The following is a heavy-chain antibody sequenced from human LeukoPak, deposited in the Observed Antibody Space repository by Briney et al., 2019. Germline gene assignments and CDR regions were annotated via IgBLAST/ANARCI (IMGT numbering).Heavy chain of an antibody. Sequence: ASVNVSCKASGYTFTTYAMHWVRQAPGQRLEWMGWISVGNGSTKYSQKFQGRVTITRDTSATTAYMELSSLRAEDTAVYYCARGPNSNWSGLDFWGQGTLLTVSS. J-gene: IGHJ4*02. CDR1: GYTFTTYA. D-gene: IGHD6-6*01. V-gene: IGHV1-3*01. CDR2: ISVGNGST. CDR3: ARGPNSNWSGLDF.